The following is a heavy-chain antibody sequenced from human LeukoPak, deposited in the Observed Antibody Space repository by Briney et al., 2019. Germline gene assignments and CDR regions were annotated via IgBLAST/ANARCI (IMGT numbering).Heavy chain of an antibody. CDR3: ARARGEYGSGSYQPFDY. J-gene: IGHJ4*02. CDR2: IYYSGST. D-gene: IGHD3-10*01. CDR1: GGSISSYY. Sequence: SETLSLTCTVSGGSISSYYRSWIRHPPGKGLERIGYIYYSGSTNYNPSLKSRVTISVDTSKNQFSLKLSSVTAADTAVYYCARARGEYGSGSYQPFDYWGQGTLVTVSS. V-gene: IGHV4-59*01.